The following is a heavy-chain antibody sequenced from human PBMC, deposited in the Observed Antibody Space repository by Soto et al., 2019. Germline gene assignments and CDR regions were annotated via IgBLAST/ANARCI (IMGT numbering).Heavy chain of an antibody. Sequence: SETLSLTCTVSGGSISSGDYYWSWIRQPPGKGLEWIGYIYYSGSTYYNPSLKSRVTISVDTSKSQFSLKLSSVTAADTAVYYCARDRPDYYDSSGQAFDYWGQGTLVTV. CDR3: ARDRPDYYDSSGQAFDY. CDR2: IYYSGST. CDR1: GGSISSGDYY. J-gene: IGHJ4*02. V-gene: IGHV4-30-4*01. D-gene: IGHD3-22*01.